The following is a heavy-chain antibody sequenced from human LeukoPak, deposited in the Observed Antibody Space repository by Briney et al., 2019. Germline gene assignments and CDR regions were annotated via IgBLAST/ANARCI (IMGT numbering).Heavy chain of an antibody. CDR2: IYTSGST. Sequence: SETLSLTCTVSGGSISSYYWSWIRQPAGKGLEWIGRIYTSGSTNYNPSLKSRVTMSVDTSKNQFSLKLSSVTAADTAVYYCARVGSSGWPYYYYYMDAWGKGTTVTISS. J-gene: IGHJ6*03. CDR1: GGSISSYY. V-gene: IGHV4-4*07. CDR3: ARVGSSGWPYYYYYMDA. D-gene: IGHD6-19*01.